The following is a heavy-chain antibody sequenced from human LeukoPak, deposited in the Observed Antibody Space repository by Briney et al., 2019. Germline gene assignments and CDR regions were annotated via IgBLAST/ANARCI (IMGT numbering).Heavy chain of an antibody. CDR3: ARDPVGAIVGDAFDI. D-gene: IGHD1-26*01. V-gene: IGHV3-21*01. CDR1: GFTFSSYS. J-gene: IGHJ3*02. Sequence: GGSLRLSCAASGFTFSSYSMNWVRQAPGKGLEWVSSISSSSSYIYYADSVKGRFTISRDNAKNSLYLQMNSLRAEDTAAYYCARDPVGAIVGDAFDIWGQGTMVTVSS. CDR2: ISSSSSYI.